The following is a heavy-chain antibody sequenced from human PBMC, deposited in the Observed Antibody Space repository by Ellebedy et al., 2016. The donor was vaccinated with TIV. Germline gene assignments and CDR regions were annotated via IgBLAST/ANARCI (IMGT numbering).Heavy chain of an antibody. CDR1: GDTFSSHA. D-gene: IGHD3-9*01. J-gene: IGHJ4*02. CDR2: IIPTLNIK. Sequence: ASVKVSCKASGDTFSSHAIGWVRQAPGQGLEWVGRIIPTLNIKNGAPKFQGRVTLSADKSTSTAYMEMSSLRSEDTAMYYCAREGPYYDILSGYYKHFDYWGQGTLVTVSS. V-gene: IGHV1-69*04. CDR3: AREGPYYDILSGYYKHFDY.